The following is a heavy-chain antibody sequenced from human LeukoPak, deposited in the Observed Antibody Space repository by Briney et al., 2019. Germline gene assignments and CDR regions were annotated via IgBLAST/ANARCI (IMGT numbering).Heavy chain of an antibody. J-gene: IGHJ4*02. Sequence: GGSLRFSCAASGFTFSSYAMSWVRQAPGKGLEWVSAISGSGGSTYYADSVKGRFTISRDNSKNTLYLQMNSLRAEDTAVYYCAKLIVGDPENYWGQGTLVTVSS. D-gene: IGHD1-26*01. CDR2: ISGSGGST. CDR1: GFTFSSYA. CDR3: AKLIVGDPENY. V-gene: IGHV3-23*01.